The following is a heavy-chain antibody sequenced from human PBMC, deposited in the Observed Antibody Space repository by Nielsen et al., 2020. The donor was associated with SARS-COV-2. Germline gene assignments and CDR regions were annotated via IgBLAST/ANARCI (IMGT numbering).Heavy chain of an antibody. D-gene: IGHD6-13*01. V-gene: IGHV1-46*01. J-gene: IGHJ6*02. CDR1: GYTFTSYY. CDR3: AMSSSWYASYYYYGMDV. Sequence: ASVKVSCKASGYTFTSYYMHWVRQAPGQGLEWMGIINPSGGSTSYAQKFQGRVTMTRDTSTSTGYMELSSLRSEDTAVYYCAMSSSWYASYYYYGMDVWGQGTTVTVSS. CDR2: INPSGGST.